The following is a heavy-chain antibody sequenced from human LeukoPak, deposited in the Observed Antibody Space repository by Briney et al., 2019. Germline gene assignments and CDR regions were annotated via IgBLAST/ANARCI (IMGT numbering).Heavy chain of an antibody. D-gene: IGHD3-3*01. J-gene: IGHJ4*02. CDR2: IYHSGST. V-gene: IGHV4-38-2*01. CDR1: GYSISSGYY. CDR3: ARLAPLYYDFWSGYYNPDY. Sequence: WETLSLSCAVSGYSISSGYYRGCIRQPPGKGLEWIGSIYHSGSTYYNPSLKSRVTISVDTSKNKFCLKLSSVTAADTAMYYCARLAPLYYDFWSGYYNPDYWGQGTLVTVSS.